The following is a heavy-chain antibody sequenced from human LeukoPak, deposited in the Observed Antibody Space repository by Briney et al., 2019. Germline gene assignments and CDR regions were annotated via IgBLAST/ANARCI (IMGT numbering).Heavy chain of an antibody. D-gene: IGHD1-1*01. Sequence: SETLSLTCTVARGSISSGAYWWTWIRQDPVKGLEWIGYIYYTGNTYYNPSLRSRVHISVDTSKNQFSLNLSSVTAADTAVYYCAREGTSGTHLNWLDPWGQGTLVTVSS. CDR3: AREGTSGTHLNWLDP. CDR1: RGSISSGAYW. J-gene: IGHJ5*02. V-gene: IGHV4-31*03. CDR2: IYYTGNT.